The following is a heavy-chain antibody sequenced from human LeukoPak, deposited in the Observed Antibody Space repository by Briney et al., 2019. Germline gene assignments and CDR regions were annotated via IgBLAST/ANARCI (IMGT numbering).Heavy chain of an antibody. CDR1: GFTFSSYA. CDR3: ARESIGSGFDY. J-gene: IGHJ4*02. CDR2: IYSGGST. D-gene: IGHD3-10*01. Sequence: PGGSLRLSCAASGFTFSSYAMSWVRQAPGKGLEWVSVIYSGGSTYYADSVKGRFTISRDNSKNTLYLQMNSLRAEDTAVYYRARESIGSGFDYWGQGTLVTVSS. V-gene: IGHV3-53*01.